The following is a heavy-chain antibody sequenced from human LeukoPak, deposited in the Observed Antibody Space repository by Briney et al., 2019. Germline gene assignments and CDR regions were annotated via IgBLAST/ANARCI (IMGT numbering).Heavy chain of an antibody. V-gene: IGHV4-59*08. CDR2: IYYSGST. Sequence: PSETLSLTCTVSGGSISSYYWSWIRQPPGKGLEWSGYIYYSGSTNYNPSLKSRVTISVDTSKNQFSLKLSSVTAADTAVYYCARQNTNLLRYFDWSHWDGMDVWGQGTTVTVSS. J-gene: IGHJ6*02. CDR1: GGSISSYY. D-gene: IGHD3-9*01. CDR3: ARQNTNLLRYFDWSHWDGMDV.